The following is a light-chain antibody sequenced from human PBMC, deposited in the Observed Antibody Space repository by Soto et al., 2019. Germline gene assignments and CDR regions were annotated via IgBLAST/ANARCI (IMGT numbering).Light chain of an antibody. V-gene: IGKV4-1*01. J-gene: IGKJ1*01. CDR1: QSVLYSSNNKNY. CDR3: HQYYTTLTWT. Sequence: DIVMTQSPDSLAVSLGERATINCKSSQSVLYSSNNKNYLAWYQQKPGQPPKLLIYWASTRESGVPDRFSGRGSGPDLTPPISSPRAEDVAGYYCHQYYTTLTWTFGQGTKVEIK. CDR2: WAS.